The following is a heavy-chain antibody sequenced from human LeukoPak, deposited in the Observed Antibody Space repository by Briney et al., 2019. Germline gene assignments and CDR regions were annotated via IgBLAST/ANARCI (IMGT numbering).Heavy chain of an antibody. CDR2: IYYSGST. Sequence: PSETLSLTCTVSGYSVSSGDYYWSWIRQPPGKGLEWIGYIYYSGSTYYNPSLKSRVTISVDTSKTQFSLKLSSVTAADTAVYYCARVPHWRITMVRGAIDYWGQGTLVTVSS. CDR1: GYSVSSGDYY. J-gene: IGHJ4*02. CDR3: ARVPHWRITMVRGAIDY. V-gene: IGHV4-30-4*01. D-gene: IGHD3-10*01.